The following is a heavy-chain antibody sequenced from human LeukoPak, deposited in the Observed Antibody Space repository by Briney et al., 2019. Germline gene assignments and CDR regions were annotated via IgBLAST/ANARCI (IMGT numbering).Heavy chain of an antibody. CDR2: ISASGGST. D-gene: IGHD6-19*01. V-gene: IGHV3-23*01. Sequence: AGGSLRLSCGASGFTFSSYAMSWVRQAPGKGLESVSAISASGGSTYYADSVKGRFTISRDNSKSALYLQMNSLRAEDTAIYYCARDSLPMAVTGPFDHWGQGALVTVSS. CDR3: ARDSLPMAVTGPFDH. CDR1: GFTFSSYA. J-gene: IGHJ4*02.